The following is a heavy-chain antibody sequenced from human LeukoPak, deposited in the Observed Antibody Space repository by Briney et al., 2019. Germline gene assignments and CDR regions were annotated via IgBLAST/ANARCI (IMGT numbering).Heavy chain of an antibody. Sequence: PGGSLRLSCAASEFTFRSYGVSWVRQAPGKGLEWVSGFSGSGGSTYYADSVKGRFTISRDNSKNTLYLQMNSLRVEDTAVYYCAKAGMTRFDYWGQGIMVTVSS. CDR1: EFTFRSYG. D-gene: IGHD1-20*01. J-gene: IGHJ4*02. V-gene: IGHV3-23*01. CDR2: FSGSGGST. CDR3: AKAGMTRFDY.